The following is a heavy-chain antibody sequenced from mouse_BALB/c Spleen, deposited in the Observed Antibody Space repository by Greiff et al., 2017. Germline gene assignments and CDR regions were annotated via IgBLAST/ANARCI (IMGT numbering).Heavy chain of an antibody. CDR3: ARTGTGYYAMDY. CDR2: IRNKANGYTT. J-gene: IGHJ4*01. CDR1: GFTFTDYY. D-gene: IGHD4-1*01. V-gene: IGHV7-3*02. Sequence: EVQRVESGGGLVQPGGSLRLSCATSGFTFTDYYMSWVRQPPGKALEWLGFIRNKANGYTTEYSASVKGRFTISRDNSQSILYLQMNTLRAEDSATYYCARTGTGYYAMDYWGQGTSVTVSS.